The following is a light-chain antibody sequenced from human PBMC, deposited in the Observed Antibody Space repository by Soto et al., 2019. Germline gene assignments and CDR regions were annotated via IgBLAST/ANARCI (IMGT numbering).Light chain of an antibody. CDR1: NSDIGGYNF. J-gene: IGLJ1*01. V-gene: IGLV2-14*01. CDR3: SSYTSSSTLV. Sequence: QSVLTQPAFVSGSPGQSITISCTGTNSDIGGYNFVSWYQQHPGKVPKLMIYDVTNRPSGVSDRFSGSKSGNTASLTISGLQAVDEADYYCSSYTSSSTLVFGTGTKVTVL. CDR2: DVT.